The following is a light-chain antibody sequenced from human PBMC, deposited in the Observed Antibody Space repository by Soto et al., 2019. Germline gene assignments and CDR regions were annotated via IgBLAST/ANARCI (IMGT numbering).Light chain of an antibody. Sequence: DIQMTQSPSSLSASVGDRVTITCQASHDISNYLNWYQQKPGKAPKLLIYDAANLETGVPSRFSGSGSGTDFTFTISSLQPEDIATYYCQQYDNFHQTFGQGPKVQIK. CDR1: HDISNY. J-gene: IGKJ2*01. CDR2: DAA. V-gene: IGKV1-33*01. CDR3: QQYDNFHQT.